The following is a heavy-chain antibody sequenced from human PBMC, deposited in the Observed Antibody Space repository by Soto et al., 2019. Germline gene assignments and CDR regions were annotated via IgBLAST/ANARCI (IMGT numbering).Heavy chain of an antibody. V-gene: IGHV2-5*02. CDR1: GFSLATSGVG. Sequence: QVTLEESGPTRVKPTQTLTLTCTFSGFSLATSGVGVGWVRQPPGKPLERLALIYWDDDKRYSPSLRSRRTVTKDTSRTPVVLTMTHMDPVDTATYYCAHRVGLQGNWNGGYFDFWGQGALVTVSS. J-gene: IGHJ4*02. D-gene: IGHD1-1*01. CDR2: IYWDDDK. CDR3: AHRVGLQGNWNGGYFDF.